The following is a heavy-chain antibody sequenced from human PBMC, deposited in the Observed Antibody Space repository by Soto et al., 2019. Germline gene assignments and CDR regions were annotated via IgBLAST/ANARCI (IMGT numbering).Heavy chain of an antibody. Sequence: QVQLVQSGAEVKKPGASVKVSCKASGYTFTSYAMHWVRQAPGEWLEWMGWINAGNGNTKYSQKFQGRVTITRDTSASTAYMELSSLSSEDTAVYFCARGPPAIVKFDPWGQGTLVIVSS. J-gene: IGHJ5*02. CDR3: ARGPPAIVKFDP. V-gene: IGHV1-3*01. CDR1: GYTFTSYA. CDR2: INAGNGNT. D-gene: IGHD2-2*01.